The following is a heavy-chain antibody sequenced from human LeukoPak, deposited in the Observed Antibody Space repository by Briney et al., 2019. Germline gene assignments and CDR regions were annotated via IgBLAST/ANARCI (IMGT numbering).Heavy chain of an antibody. CDR2: INHSGST. Sequence: SETLSLTCAVCGGSFGGYYWSWIRQPPGKGLEWIGEINHSGSTNYNPSLKSRVTISVDTSKNQFSLKLSSVTAADTAVYYCVRGEDDFWSGYSRLAYFQHWGQGTLVTVSS. CDR1: GGSFGGYY. V-gene: IGHV4-34*01. D-gene: IGHD3-3*01. J-gene: IGHJ1*01. CDR3: VRGEDDFWSGYSRLAYFQH.